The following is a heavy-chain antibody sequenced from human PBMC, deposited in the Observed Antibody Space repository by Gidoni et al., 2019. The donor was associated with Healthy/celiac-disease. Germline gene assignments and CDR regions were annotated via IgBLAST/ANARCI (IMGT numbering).Heavy chain of an antibody. CDR1: GFSLSNARMG. J-gene: IGHJ3*01. D-gene: IGHD2-2*01. V-gene: IGHV2-26*01. CDR2: IFSNDEK. CDR3: ARIEYGTGDFDF. Sequence: QVTLKASVPVLVKPTETLTLTCTAAGFSLSNARMGGSWNRQPPGKALEWLAHIFSNDEKSSSTTLKSRLTISKHTYRSQVVLTVTYKDAVDTATYYCARIEYGTGDFDFWGQGTMVTVSS.